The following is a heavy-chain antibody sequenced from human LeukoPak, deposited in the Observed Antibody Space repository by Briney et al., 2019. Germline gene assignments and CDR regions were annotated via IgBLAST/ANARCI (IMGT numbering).Heavy chain of an antibody. CDR2: ISYDGSNK. CDR1: GFTFSSYA. CDR3: AKSSHYGQLAADY. D-gene: IGHD6-6*01. J-gene: IGHJ4*02. Sequence: PRGSLRLSCAASGFTFSSYAMSWVRQAPGKGLEWVAVISYDGSNKYYADSVKGRFTISRDNSKNTLYLQMNSLRAEDTAVYYCAKSSHYGQLAADYWGQGTLVTVSS. V-gene: IGHV3-30*18.